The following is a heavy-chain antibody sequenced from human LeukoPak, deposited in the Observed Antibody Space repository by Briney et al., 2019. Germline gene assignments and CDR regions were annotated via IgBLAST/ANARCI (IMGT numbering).Heavy chain of an antibody. V-gene: IGHV3-23*01. CDR3: AKADATIGGAFDT. Sequence: GGSLRRSCAASRFIFRNYAMSWVRQAPGRGLEWLSIISGTADSKYYADSVKGRYTISRDNPRSTLYLEMNILRAEDTAVYYCAKADATIGGAFDTWGQGTGVIVSS. D-gene: IGHD3-16*01. CDR1: RFIFRNYA. J-gene: IGHJ3*02. CDR2: ISGTADSK.